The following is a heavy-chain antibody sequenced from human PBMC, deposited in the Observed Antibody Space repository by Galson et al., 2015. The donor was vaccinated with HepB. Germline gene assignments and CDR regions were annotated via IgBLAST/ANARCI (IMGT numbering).Heavy chain of an antibody. CDR2: IDYSGST. V-gene: IGHV4-61*01. Sequence: SETLSLTCTVSVGSVNSGTYYWTWIRQSPGKGLQWIGYIDYSGSTDYNPSLKSRVIISVDTSRNQFSLRLGSVTAADTAVYYCASLWLGGGEGSWGQGTLVTVSS. CDR1: VGSVNSGTYY. CDR3: ASLWLGGGEGS. J-gene: IGHJ4*02. D-gene: IGHD3-10*01.